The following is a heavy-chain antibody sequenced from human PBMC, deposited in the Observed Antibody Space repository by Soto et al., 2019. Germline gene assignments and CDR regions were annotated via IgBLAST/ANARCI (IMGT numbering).Heavy chain of an antibody. Sequence: EVQLVESGGTIIQPGGSVRLSCAASGFTFRTYSMNWVRQAPGKGPEWISYISESSRTVFYADSVRGRFTVSRDNANNSLFLQMIRLRDEDTAVYYCARGLSWRRVPFDSWGRGTLVTVSS. CDR2: ISESSRTV. D-gene: IGHD5-12*01. J-gene: IGHJ4*02. CDR1: GFTFRTYS. CDR3: ARGLSWRRVPFDS. V-gene: IGHV3-48*02.